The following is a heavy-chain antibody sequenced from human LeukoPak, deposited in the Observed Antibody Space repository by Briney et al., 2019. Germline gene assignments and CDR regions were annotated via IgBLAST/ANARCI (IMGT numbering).Heavy chain of an antibody. CDR2: IYYSGST. V-gene: IGHV4-39*07. CDR1: GGSISSGGYY. Sequence: SETLSLTCTVSGGSISSGGYYWSWIRQHPGKGLEWIGSIYYSGSTYYSPSLKSRVTISVDTSKNQFSLKLSSVTAADTAVYYCARDLRGTAFDIWGQGTMVTVSS. D-gene: IGHD4-17*01. CDR3: ARDLRGTAFDI. J-gene: IGHJ3*02.